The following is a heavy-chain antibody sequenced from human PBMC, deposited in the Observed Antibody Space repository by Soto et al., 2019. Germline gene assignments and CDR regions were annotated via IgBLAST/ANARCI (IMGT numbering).Heavy chain of an antibody. CDR3: ARGPGGPDGPGDY. Sequence: QVQLVQSGAEVKKPGASVKVSCKDSGYTFTNYATHWVRQAPGQRLEWMGWINAGSGNTKYSQKFQGRVTITRDTSASTAYMGLSSLRSEDTAVYYCARGPGGPDGPGDYWGQGTLVTVSS. D-gene: IGHD2-15*01. J-gene: IGHJ4*02. CDR2: INAGSGNT. V-gene: IGHV1-3*01. CDR1: GYTFTNYA.